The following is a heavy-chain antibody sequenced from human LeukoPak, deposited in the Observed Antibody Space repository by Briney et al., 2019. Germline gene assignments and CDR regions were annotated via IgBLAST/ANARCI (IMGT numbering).Heavy chain of an antibody. Sequence: GGSLRLSCAASGFTFSSYAMSWVRQAPGKGLEWVSAISGSGGSTYYADSVKGRFTISRDNSKNTLYLQMNSLRAEDTAVYYCAKDLNDIVVVETGYWGQGTLVTVSS. CDR3: AKDLNDIVVVETGY. CDR1: GFTFSSYA. J-gene: IGHJ4*02. CDR2: ISGSGGST. V-gene: IGHV3-23*01. D-gene: IGHD2-2*01.